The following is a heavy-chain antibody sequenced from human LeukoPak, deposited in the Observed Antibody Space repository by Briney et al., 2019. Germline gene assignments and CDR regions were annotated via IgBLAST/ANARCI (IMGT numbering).Heavy chain of an antibody. CDR1: GFPFSSYW. Sequence: GGSLRLSCVASGFPFSSYWMTWVRQAPGKGLEWVASIKQDGSKKSYVDSVKGRFTISRDNAKNSLYLQMNSLRAEDTAIYYCTRVGYIDEGIDYWGQGTLVTVSS. CDR2: IKQDGSKK. J-gene: IGHJ4*02. V-gene: IGHV3-7*04. D-gene: IGHD5-24*01. CDR3: TRVGYIDEGIDY.